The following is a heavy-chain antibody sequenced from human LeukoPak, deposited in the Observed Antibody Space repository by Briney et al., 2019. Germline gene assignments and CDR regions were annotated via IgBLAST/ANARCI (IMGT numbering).Heavy chain of an antibody. CDR2: ISGSGGTT. J-gene: IGHJ4*02. D-gene: IGHD3-9*01. CDR1: GFTFNNYA. V-gene: IGHV3-23*01. Sequence: PGGSLRLSCAASGFTFNNYAMSWVRQAPGKGLEWVSVISGSGGTTYYADSVKGRFTISRDSSKNTLYLQMNSLTPEATAVYNCAKLGAVHFDWLLVFDYWGQGTLVTVSS. CDR3: AKLGAVHFDWLLVFDY.